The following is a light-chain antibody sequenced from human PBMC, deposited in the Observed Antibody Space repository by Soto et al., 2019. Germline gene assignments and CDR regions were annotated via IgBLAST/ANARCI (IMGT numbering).Light chain of an antibody. CDR1: QSISSW. CDR3: QQYTNYPYT. Sequence: DIQMTQSPSTLSASVGDRVTITCRASQSISSWLAWYQQKPGKAPKFLIYDASSLESGVPSRFSCSGSGTEFTLTISSLQPDDFATYYCQQYTNYPYTFGQGTKLEIK. J-gene: IGKJ2*01. CDR2: DAS. V-gene: IGKV1-5*01.